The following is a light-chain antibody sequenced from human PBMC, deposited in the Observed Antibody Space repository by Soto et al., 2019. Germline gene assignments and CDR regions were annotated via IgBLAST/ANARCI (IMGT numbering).Light chain of an antibody. CDR3: QQHGSSPFA. CDR1: QSVSANY. CDR2: GAS. Sequence: EIVLTQSPGTLSLSPGERATLSCRASQSVSANYLAWYQQKPGQAPRLLIYGASSRATGIPERFSGSGSGTDFTLTISRLEPEDFAVYFCQQHGSSPFAFGPGTKVDI. V-gene: IGKV3-20*01. J-gene: IGKJ3*01.